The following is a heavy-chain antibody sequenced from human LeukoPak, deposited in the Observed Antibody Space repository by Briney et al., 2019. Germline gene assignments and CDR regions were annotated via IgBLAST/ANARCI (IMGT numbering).Heavy chain of an antibody. V-gene: IGHV4-38-2*02. CDR2: IYHSGST. CDR1: GYSISSGYY. J-gene: IGHJ5*02. Sequence: PSETLSLTCTVSGYSISSGYYWGWIRQPPGKGLEWIGSIYHSGSTYYNPSLKSRVTISVDTSKNQFSLKLSSVTAADTAVYYCANDSGDVGTSWFDPWGQGTLVTVSS. D-gene: IGHD1/OR15-1a*01. CDR3: ANDSGDVGTSWFDP.